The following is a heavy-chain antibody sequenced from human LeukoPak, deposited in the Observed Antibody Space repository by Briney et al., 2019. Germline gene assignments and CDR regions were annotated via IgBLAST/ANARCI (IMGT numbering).Heavy chain of an antibody. CDR3: AREGVPFARDY. CDR2: IKYDGSEK. J-gene: IGHJ4*02. V-gene: IGHV3-7*01. D-gene: IGHD2-2*01. Sequence: PGGSLRPSCAASGFTFSSYWMSWVRQPPGKGLQWVANIKYDGSEKNYVDSVKGRFTISRDNANNALYLQMNILRAEDTAVYYCAREGVPFARDYWGQGTLVTVSS. CDR1: GFTFSSYW.